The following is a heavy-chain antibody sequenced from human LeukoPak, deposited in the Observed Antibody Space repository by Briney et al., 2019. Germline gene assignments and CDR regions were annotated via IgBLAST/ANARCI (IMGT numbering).Heavy chain of an antibody. Sequence: LPGGSLRLSCAASGFTFSSYAMHWVRQAPGKGLEWVAVISYDGSNKYSADSVKGRFTISRDNSKNTLYLQMNSLRAEDTAVYYCAGGSGYSIKEGWYYYYYYMDVWGKGTTVTVSS. D-gene: IGHD6-13*01. CDR1: GFTFSSYA. CDR2: ISYDGSNK. CDR3: AGGSGYSIKEGWYYYYYYMDV. V-gene: IGHV3-30*04. J-gene: IGHJ6*03.